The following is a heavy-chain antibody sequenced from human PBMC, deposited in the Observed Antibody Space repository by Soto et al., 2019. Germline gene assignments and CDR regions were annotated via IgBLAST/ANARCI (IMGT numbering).Heavy chain of an antibody. CDR1: GGSISSGDYY. J-gene: IGHJ4*02. CDR2: IYYSGST. CDR3: ARGRSSPNARSFDY. V-gene: IGHV4-30-4*01. Sequence: SETLSLTCTVSGGSISSGDYYWSWIRQPPGKGLEWIGYIYYSGSTYYNPSLKSRVTISVDTSKNQFSLKLSSVTAADTAVYYCARGRSSPNARSFDYWGQGTLVTVSS.